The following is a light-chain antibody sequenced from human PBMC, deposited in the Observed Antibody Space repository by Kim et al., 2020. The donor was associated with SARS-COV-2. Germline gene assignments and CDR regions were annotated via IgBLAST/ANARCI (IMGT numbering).Light chain of an antibody. Sequence: SYELTQPPSVSVSPGQTASITCSGDKLGDKYACWYQQKPGQSPVLVIYQDRKRPSGIPERFSGSNSGNTATLTISGTQPMDEADFYCQAWDSNTGVFGGGTQLTVL. CDR2: QDR. CDR1: KLGDKY. CDR3: QAWDSNTGV. J-gene: IGLJ3*02. V-gene: IGLV3-1*01.